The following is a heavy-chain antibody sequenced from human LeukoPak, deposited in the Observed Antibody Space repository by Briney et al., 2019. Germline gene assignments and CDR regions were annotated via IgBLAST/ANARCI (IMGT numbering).Heavy chain of an antibody. CDR3: TTEATVTTYAFDI. V-gene: IGHV3-21*03. J-gene: IGHJ3*02. CDR2: ITSSSSYK. D-gene: IGHD4-17*01. CDR1: GFTFSNYN. Sequence: GGSLRLSCAAPGFTFSNYNMNWVRRAPGKGLEWISSITSSSSYKFYADSVKGRFTISRDNAKNSLYLQMNSLKTEDTAVYYCTTEATVTTYAFDIWGQGTMVTVSS.